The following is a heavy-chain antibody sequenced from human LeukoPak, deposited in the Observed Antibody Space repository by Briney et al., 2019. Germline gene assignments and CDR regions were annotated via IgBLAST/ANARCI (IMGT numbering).Heavy chain of an antibody. CDR2: IIPIFGTA. CDR3: AVGLGYCSSTSCYPVFDY. J-gene: IGHJ4*02. Sequence: SVKVSCKASGGTFSSYAISWVRQAPGQGLEWMGWIIPIFGTANYAQKFQGRVTITTDESTSTAYMELSSLRSEDTAVYYCAVGLGYCSSTSCYPVFDYWGQGTLVTVSS. CDR1: GGTFSSYA. V-gene: IGHV1-69*05. D-gene: IGHD2-2*01.